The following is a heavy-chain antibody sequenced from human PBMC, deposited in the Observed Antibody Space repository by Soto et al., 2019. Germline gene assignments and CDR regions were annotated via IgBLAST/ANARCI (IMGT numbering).Heavy chain of an antibody. CDR3: ARQLATVTTLNWFDP. Sequence: ASETLSLTCTVSGGSISSSSYYWGWIRQPPGKGLEWIGSIYYSGSTYYNPSLKSRVTISVDTSKNQFSLKLSSVTAADTAVYYCARQLATVTTLNWFDPWGQGTLVTVPQ. J-gene: IGHJ5*02. V-gene: IGHV4-39*01. D-gene: IGHD4-4*01. CDR1: GGSISSSSYY. CDR2: IYYSGST.